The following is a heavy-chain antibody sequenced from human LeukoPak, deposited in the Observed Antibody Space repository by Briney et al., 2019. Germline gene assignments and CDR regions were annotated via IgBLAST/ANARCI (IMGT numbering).Heavy chain of an antibody. CDR3: ARADVGPFDP. CDR1: GFTFSHYE. Sequence: GGSLRLSCIGSGFTFSHYEMNWVRQAPGKGLEWVSYISSSGGTIYYADSVKDRFTISRDNAKNSLYLQVNSLRAEDTAVYYCARADVGPFDPWGQGTLVTASS. V-gene: IGHV3-48*03. J-gene: IGHJ5*02. D-gene: IGHD3-10*02. CDR2: ISSSGGTI.